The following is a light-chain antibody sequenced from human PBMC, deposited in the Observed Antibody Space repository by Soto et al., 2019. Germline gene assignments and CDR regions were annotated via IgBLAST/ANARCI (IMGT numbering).Light chain of an antibody. CDR2: GAS. J-gene: IGKJ1*01. V-gene: IGKV3-20*01. CDR1: QGIGDT. Sequence: EVVMRQSPATLSVSPGEGATLSCRASQGIGDTLAWYQHKPGQAPRLLIYGASNRATGIPDRFSGSGSGTDFTLTISRLEPEDFAVYYCQQHGSSPPWTFGQGTKVDIK. CDR3: QQHGSSPPWT.